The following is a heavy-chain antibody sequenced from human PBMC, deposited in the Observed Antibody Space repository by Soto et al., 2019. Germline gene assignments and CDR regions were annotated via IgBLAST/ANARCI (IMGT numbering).Heavy chain of an antibody. CDR3: SRALRVSRITIFGVVNLHGFDS. CDR2: IYYSGST. D-gene: IGHD3-3*01. CDR1: GRSTSSYY. J-gene: IGHJ5*01. V-gene: IGHV4-59*01. Sequence: LSLTCAVCGRSTSSYYWSSIRQPPWKGLEWIGYIYYSGSTNYNPSLKRRVTISAATSKNQFSLTLSSLTAADTAVYYSSRALRVSRITIFGVVNLHGFDSWGQATLVTVSS.